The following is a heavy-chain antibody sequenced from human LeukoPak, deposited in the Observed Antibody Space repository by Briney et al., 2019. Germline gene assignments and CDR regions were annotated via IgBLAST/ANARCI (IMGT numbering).Heavy chain of an antibody. CDR1: GFTFSTYG. D-gene: IGHD4-11*01. J-gene: IGHJ6*03. Sequence: GGSLRLSCAASGFTFSTYGMHWVRQAPGKGLEWVALIWYDGTNDYYADSVKGRFTISRDNSKDTLYLQMNSLRAEDTAVYYCAKAGYSNSPYYYYMDVWGKGTTVTVSS. CDR2: IWYDGTND. V-gene: IGHV3-33*06. CDR3: AKAGYSNSPYYYYMDV.